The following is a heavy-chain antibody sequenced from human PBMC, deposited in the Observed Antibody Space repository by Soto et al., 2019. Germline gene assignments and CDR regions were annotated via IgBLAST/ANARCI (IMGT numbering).Heavy chain of an antibody. CDR2: RSTYNENR. CDR1: GSTFTSNG. CDR3: GYVGGYSTGDYSFDV. V-gene: IGHV1-18*04. D-gene: IGHD2-8*02. J-gene: IGHJ4*02. Sequence: GASGKVSCKVSGSTFTSNGIGCVRQAPGQGLEWLGWRSTYNENRDSGPKLEDRLTMTTDRSTTTAYMELRNLESDDTALYYCGYVGGYSTGDYSFDVWGQGTPVTVSS.